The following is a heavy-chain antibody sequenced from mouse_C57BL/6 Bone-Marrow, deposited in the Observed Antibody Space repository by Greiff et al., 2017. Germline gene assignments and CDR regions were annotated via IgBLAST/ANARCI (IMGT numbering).Heavy chain of an antibody. V-gene: IGHV1-39*01. CDR2: INPNYGTT. CDR3: ARLGRWAMDY. D-gene: IGHD4-1*01. Sequence: EVKLMESGPELVKPGASVKISCKASGYSFTDYNMNWVKQSNGQSLEWIGVINPNYGTTSYNQKFKGKATLTVDQSSSTAYMQLNSLTSEDSAVYYCARLGRWAMDYWGQGTSVTASS. CDR1: GYSFTDYN. J-gene: IGHJ4*01.